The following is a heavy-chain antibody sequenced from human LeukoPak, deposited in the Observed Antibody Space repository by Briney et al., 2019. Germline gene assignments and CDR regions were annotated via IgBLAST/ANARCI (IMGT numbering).Heavy chain of an antibody. J-gene: IGHJ6*03. D-gene: IGHD3-16*01. CDR3: AVGATHYYMDV. V-gene: IGHV4-59*08. CDR1: GGSIRGYY. CDR2: IYYSGST. Sequence: RPSETLSLTCTVSGGSIRGYYWSWVRQPPGKGLDRIAYIYYSGSTNYNPSLKSRVTISLDTSKNQFSLKLSSVTAADTAVYYCAVGATHYYMDVWGKGTTVTVSS.